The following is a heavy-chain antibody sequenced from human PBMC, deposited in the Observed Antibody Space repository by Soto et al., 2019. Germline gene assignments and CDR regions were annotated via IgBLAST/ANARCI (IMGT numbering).Heavy chain of an antibody. CDR1: GYSCTSYW. J-gene: IGHJ6*02. CDR3: ARRAHLSRRGETFSYYYYGMDV. CDR2: IDPIDSYT. D-gene: IGHD3-16*01. V-gene: IGHV5-10-1*01. Sequence: GESLKISCRGSGYSCTSYWISWVRQMPWKGLEWMGRIDPIDSYTNYSPSFQGHVTISADKSISTAYLQWSSLKASDTAMYYCARRAHLSRRGETFSYYYYGMDVWGQGTTVTVSS.